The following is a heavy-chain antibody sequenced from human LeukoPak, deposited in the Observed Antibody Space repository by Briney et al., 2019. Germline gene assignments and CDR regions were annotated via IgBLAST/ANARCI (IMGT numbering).Heavy chain of an antibody. J-gene: IGHJ4*02. V-gene: IGHV5-51*01. Sequence: GESLKISCKGSGSSFTSYWIGWVRQMPGKGLEWMGIIYPGDSDTRYSPSFQGQVTISADKSISTAYLQWSSLKASDTAMYYCARLYRPAARRPHYFDYWGQGTLVTVSS. CDR1: GSSFTSYW. CDR2: IYPGDSDT. CDR3: ARLYRPAARRPHYFDY. D-gene: IGHD2-2*01.